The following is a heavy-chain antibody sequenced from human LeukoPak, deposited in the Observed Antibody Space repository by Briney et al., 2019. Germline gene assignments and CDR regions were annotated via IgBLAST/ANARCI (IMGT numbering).Heavy chain of an antibody. V-gene: IGHV1-2*02. J-gene: IGHJ6*03. CDR2: INPNSGGT. CDR3: ARAPSWGTTGYSYYYMDV. D-gene: IGHD4-11*01. Sequence: ASVKVSCKASGYTFTGYYMHWVRQAPGQGLEWMGWINPNSGGTKYAQKFQGRVTMTRDTSISTAYMELSSLRSEDTAVYYCARAPSWGTTGYSYYYMDVWGKGTTVTVSS. CDR1: GYTFTGYY.